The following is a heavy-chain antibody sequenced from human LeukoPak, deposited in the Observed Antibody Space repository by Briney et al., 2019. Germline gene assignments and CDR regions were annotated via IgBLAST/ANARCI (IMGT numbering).Heavy chain of an antibody. V-gene: IGHV1-2*02. CDR1: GYTFTGYY. D-gene: IGHD2-2*01. Sequence: ASVKVSCKASGYTFTGYYMHWVRQAPGQGLEWMGWINPNSGGTNYAQKFQGRVTMTRDTSISTANMELSRLRSDDTAVYYCARDHCSSTSCPHPHYYYGMDVWGQGTTVTVSS. CDR3: ARDHCSSTSCPHPHYYYGMDV. CDR2: INPNSGGT. J-gene: IGHJ6*02.